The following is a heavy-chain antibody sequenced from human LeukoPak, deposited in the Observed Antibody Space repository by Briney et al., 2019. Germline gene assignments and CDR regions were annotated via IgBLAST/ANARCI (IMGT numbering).Heavy chain of an antibody. J-gene: IGHJ4*02. CDR3: ARDNRYYYDSSGSYGE. CDR2: IYSGGST. D-gene: IGHD3-22*01. CDR1: GFTVSSNY. Sequence: PGGSLRLSCAASGFTVSSNYMSWVRQAPGKGLEWVSVIYSGGSTYCADSVKGRFTISRDNSKNTLYLQMNSLRAEDTAVYYCARDNRYYYDSSGSYGEWGQGTLVPVSS. V-gene: IGHV3-53*01.